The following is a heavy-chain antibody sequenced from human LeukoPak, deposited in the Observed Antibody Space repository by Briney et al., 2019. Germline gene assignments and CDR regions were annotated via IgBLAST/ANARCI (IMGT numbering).Heavy chain of an antibody. J-gene: IGHJ4*02. CDR3: ARVGASHRILY. V-gene: IGHV4-34*01. CDR2: INHSGST. CDR1: GGSFSGYY. Sequence: SETLSLTCAVYGGSFSGYYWSWIRQPPGKGLEWIGEINHSGSTNYNPSLKSRVTISVDTSKNQFSLKLSSVTAADTAVYYCARVGASHRILYWGQGTLVTVSS. D-gene: IGHD2/OR15-2a*01.